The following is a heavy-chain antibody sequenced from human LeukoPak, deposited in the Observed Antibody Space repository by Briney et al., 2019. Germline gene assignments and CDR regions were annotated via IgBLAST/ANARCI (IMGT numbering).Heavy chain of an antibody. CDR2: INSGATSE. CDR1: GFIFSNFE. Sequence: GGSLRLSCTASGFIFSNFEVNWVRQSPGNGLQWVAYINSGATSEYYADSVKGRFTISRDNAKNSLYLQMNSLGVQDTAIYYCARVICTGGSCFQNDYWGQGTLVTVSS. CDR3: ARVICTGGSCFQNDY. D-gene: IGHD2-8*02. J-gene: IGHJ4*02. V-gene: IGHV3-48*03.